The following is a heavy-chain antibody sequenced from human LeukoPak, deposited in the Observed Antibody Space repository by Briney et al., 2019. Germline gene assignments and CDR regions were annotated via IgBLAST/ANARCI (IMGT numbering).Heavy chain of an antibody. CDR1: GFTFSSYA. J-gene: IGHJ4*02. D-gene: IGHD4-11*01. V-gene: IGHV3-30*19. CDR2: IHGDGGDK. Sequence: PGGSLRLSCAASGFTFSSYAMHWVRQAPGKGLEWVAVIHGDGGDKYYADSVKGRFTISRDNSKNTLYLQMNSLRAEDTAVYYCARGYSNYVDYWGQGTLVTVSS. CDR3: ARGYSNYVDY.